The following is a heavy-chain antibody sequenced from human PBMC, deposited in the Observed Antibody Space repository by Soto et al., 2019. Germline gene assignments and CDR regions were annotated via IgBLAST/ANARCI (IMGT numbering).Heavy chain of an antibody. CDR3: ARDDEEYYYYYYMDV. Sequence: GGSLRLSCAASGFTFSSYGMHWVRQAPGKGLEWVAVIWYDGSNKYYADSVKVRFTISRDNSKNTLYLQMNSLRAEDTAVYYCARDDEEYYYYYYMDVWGKGTTVTVSS. CDR2: IWYDGSNK. V-gene: IGHV3-33*01. J-gene: IGHJ6*03. CDR1: GFTFSSYG.